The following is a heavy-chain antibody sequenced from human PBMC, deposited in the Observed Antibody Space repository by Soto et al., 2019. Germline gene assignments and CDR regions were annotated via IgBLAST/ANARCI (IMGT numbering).Heavy chain of an antibody. V-gene: IGHV1-18*01. CDR1: GYTFSNYG. CDR2: ISGYNGNT. Sequence: QVQLVQSGAEVKKPGASVTVSCKTSGYTFSNYGINWVRQAPGQGLEWMGWISGYNGNTNYAQTVQGRVTMTTDTSTGTVYMELTSLKSDDTAIYYCSRFIMVGGWFDPNYYHGMDVWGQGTTVTVPS. J-gene: IGHJ6*02. D-gene: IGHD6-19*01. CDR3: SRFIMVGGWFDPNYYHGMDV.